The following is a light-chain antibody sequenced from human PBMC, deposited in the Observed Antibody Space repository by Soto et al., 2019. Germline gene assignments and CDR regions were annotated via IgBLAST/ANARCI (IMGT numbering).Light chain of an antibody. CDR1: QSVSSNN. Sequence: ELVLTQSPGTLSLSPGERATLSCRASQSVSSNNLAWYQQRPGQAPRVVIYGASTRATGIPERFSGSGSGTDFTLTISRLEPEDFAVYYRQQYGRSPFTFGPGTKVDIK. CDR2: GAS. CDR3: QQYGRSPFT. J-gene: IGKJ3*01. V-gene: IGKV3-20*01.